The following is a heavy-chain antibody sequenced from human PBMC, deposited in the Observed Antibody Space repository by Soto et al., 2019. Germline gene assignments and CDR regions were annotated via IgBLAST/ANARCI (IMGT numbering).Heavy chain of an antibody. V-gene: IGHV3-73*02. CDR3: TRPYSSSRWYYGMDV. Sequence: EVQLVESGGGLVQPGGSLKLSCAASGFTFSGSAMHWVRQASGKGLEWVGRIRSKANSYATAYAASVKGRFTISRDDSKNTAYLQMNSLKTEDTAVYYCTRPYSSSRWYYGMDVWGQGTTVTVSS. CDR2: IRSKANSYAT. D-gene: IGHD6-13*01. CDR1: GFTFSGSA. J-gene: IGHJ6*02.